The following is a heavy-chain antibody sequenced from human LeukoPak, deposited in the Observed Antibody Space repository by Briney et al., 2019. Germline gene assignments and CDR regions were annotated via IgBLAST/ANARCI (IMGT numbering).Heavy chain of an antibody. Sequence: GESLKISCKGSGYSFTSYWIGWVRQMPGKGLEWMGIIYPGDSDTRYSPSFKGQVTISADKSISTAYLQWSSLKASDTAMYYCARLDDSSGYYSPFDYWGQGTLVTVSS. CDR1: GYSFTSYW. J-gene: IGHJ4*02. CDR2: IYPGDSDT. CDR3: ARLDDSSGYYSPFDY. D-gene: IGHD3-22*01. V-gene: IGHV5-51*01.